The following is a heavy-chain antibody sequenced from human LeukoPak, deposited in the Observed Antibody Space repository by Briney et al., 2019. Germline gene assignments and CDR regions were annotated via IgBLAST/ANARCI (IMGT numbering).Heavy chain of an antibody. V-gene: IGHV3-21*06. CDR2: ISSSSSYI. D-gene: IGHD2-2*02. Sequence: GGSLRLSCAASGFTFSSYSMNWVRQAPGKGLKWVSSISSSSSYIYYADSVKGRFTISRDNSKNMLYLQMFSLRADDTAVYYCARDRTAATPYYYYYYMDVWGKGTTVTVSS. CDR1: GFTFSSYS. J-gene: IGHJ6*03. CDR3: ARDRTAATPYYYYYYMDV.